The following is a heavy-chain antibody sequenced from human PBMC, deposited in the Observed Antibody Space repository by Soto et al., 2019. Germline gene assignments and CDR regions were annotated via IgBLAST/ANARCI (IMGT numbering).Heavy chain of an antibody. Sequence: ASVKVSCKASGYTFTGYYMHWVRQAPGQGLEWMGWINPNSGGTSYAQKFQGRVTMTRDTSISTAYMELSRLRSDDTAVYYCARGNNYDFWSGYSGAFDIWGQGTMVTVSS. D-gene: IGHD3-3*01. CDR2: INPNSGGT. CDR3: ARGNNYDFWSGYSGAFDI. CDR1: GYTFTGYY. V-gene: IGHV1-2*02. J-gene: IGHJ3*02.